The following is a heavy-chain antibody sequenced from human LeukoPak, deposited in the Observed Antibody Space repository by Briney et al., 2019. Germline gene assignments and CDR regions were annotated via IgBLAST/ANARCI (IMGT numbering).Heavy chain of an antibody. J-gene: IGHJ5*01. CDR3: ARTSITIFGAAP. V-gene: IGHV4-34*01. CDR1: GGSFSGYS. CDR2: INHPGST. D-gene: IGHD3-3*01. Sequence: SETLSLTCGVYGGSFSGYSWSWICQPPGKGLEWIGEINHPGSTNYNPSLKSRATISVDTSKKQFSLNLTSVTAADTAIYYCARTSITIFGAAPWGQGTLVTVSS.